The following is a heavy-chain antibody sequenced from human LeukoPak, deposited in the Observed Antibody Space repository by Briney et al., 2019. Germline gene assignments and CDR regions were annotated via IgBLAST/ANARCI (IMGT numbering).Heavy chain of an antibody. CDR2: ISSSSSYI. D-gene: IGHD3-3*01. CDR3: ARAGRFLEWLASGFFDY. Sequence: TGGSLRLSCAASGFTFSSYSINWVRQAPGKGLEWVSSISSSSSYIYYADSVKGRFTISRDNAKNSLYLQMTSLRAEDTAVYYCARAGRFLEWLASGFFDYWGQGTLVTVSS. CDR1: GFTFSSYS. J-gene: IGHJ4*02. V-gene: IGHV3-21*06.